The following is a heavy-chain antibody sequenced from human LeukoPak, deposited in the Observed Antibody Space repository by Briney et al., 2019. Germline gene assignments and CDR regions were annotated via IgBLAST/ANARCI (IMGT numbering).Heavy chain of an antibody. Sequence: GGSLGLSCTASGFTFSSYGMHWVRQAPGKGLEWVAVISYDGSNRYYADSVKGRFTISRDNSKNTLYLQMNSLRAEDTAVYYCAGGLYDSSGYRSWGQGTLVTVSS. D-gene: IGHD3-22*01. CDR2: ISYDGSNR. J-gene: IGHJ4*02. V-gene: IGHV3-30*03. CDR1: GFTFSSYG. CDR3: AGGLYDSSGYRS.